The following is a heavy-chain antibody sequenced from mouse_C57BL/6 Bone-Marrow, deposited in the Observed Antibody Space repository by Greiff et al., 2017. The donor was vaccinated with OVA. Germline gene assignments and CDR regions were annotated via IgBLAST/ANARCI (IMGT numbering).Heavy chain of an antibody. CDR1: GFTFSSYA. J-gene: IGHJ3*01. CDR3: TRDRVWYRFAY. Sequence: EVQLQESGEGLVKPGGSLKLSCAASGFTFSSYAMSWVRQTPEKRLEWVAYISSGGDYIYYADTVKGRFTISRDNARNTLYLQMSSLKSEDTAMYYCTRDRVWYRFAYWGQGTLVTFSA. CDR2: ISSGGDYI. V-gene: IGHV5-9-1*02. D-gene: IGHD2-10*02.